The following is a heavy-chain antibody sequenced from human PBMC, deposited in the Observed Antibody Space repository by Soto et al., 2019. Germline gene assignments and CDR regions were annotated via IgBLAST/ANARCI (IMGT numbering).Heavy chain of an antibody. CDR2: IDWDDDK. CDR3: ARGDYDILTGYPLVGMDV. D-gene: IGHD3-9*01. CDR1: GFSLSTSGMC. J-gene: IGHJ6*02. V-gene: IGHV2-70*01. Sequence: EPGPPLVHPTQTLTLTCTFSGFSLSTSGMCVSWIRQPPGKALEWLALIDWDDDKYYSTSLKTRLTISKDTSKNQVVLTMTNMDPVDTATYYCARGDYDILTGYPLVGMDVWGQGTTVTASS.